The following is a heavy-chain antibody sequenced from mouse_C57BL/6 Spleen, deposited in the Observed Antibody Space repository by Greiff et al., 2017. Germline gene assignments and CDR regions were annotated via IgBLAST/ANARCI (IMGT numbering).Heavy chain of an antibody. Sequence: EVNVVESGEGLVKPGGSLKLSCAASGFTFSSYAMSWVRQTPEKRLEWVAYISSGGDYIYYADTVKGRFTISRDNARNTLYLQMSSLKSEDTAMYYCTRGGYYGRSAMDYWGQGTSVTVSS. CDR3: TRGGYYGRSAMDY. V-gene: IGHV5-9-1*02. J-gene: IGHJ4*01. CDR2: ISSGGDYI. CDR1: GFTFSSYA. D-gene: IGHD1-1*01.